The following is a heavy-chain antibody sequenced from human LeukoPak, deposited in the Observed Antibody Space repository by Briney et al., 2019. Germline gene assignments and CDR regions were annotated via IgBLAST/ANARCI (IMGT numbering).Heavy chain of an antibody. CDR1: GFTFSSYG. V-gene: IGHV3-48*01. D-gene: IGHD5-12*01. J-gene: IGHJ4*02. CDR2: ISSSSSTI. CDR3: ARAYSGYDWGLDY. Sequence: GGSLRLSCAASGFTFSSYGIHWVRQAPGKGLEWVSYISSSSSTIYYADSVKGRFTISRDNAKNSLYLQMNSLRAEDTAVYYCARAYSGYDWGLDYWGQGTLVTVSS.